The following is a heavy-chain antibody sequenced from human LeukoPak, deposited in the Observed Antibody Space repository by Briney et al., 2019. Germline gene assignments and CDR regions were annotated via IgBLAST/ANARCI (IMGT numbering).Heavy chain of an antibody. CDR2: NNPNSGGT. Sequence: ASVKVSCKASGYTFTGYYMHWVRQAPGQGLEWMGWNNPNSGGTNYAQKFQGRVTMTRDTSISTAYMELSRLRSDDTAVYYCARVLRAAAGTRLAYPAWGQGTLVTASS. J-gene: IGHJ4*02. D-gene: IGHD6-13*01. CDR1: GYTFTGYY. V-gene: IGHV1-2*02. CDR3: ARVLRAAAGTRLAYPA.